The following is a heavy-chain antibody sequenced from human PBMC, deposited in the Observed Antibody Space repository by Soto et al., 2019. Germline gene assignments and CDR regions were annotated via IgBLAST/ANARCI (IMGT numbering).Heavy chain of an antibody. V-gene: IGHV3-11*01. D-gene: IGHD3-3*01. CDR1: GYTFSDYY. CDR2: IDTSGTKI. Sequence: RGVLRLSCAASGYTFSDYYMSWIRQAPGKGLEWISYIDTSGTKIYYADSVKGRFTITRDNAKNSLYLEMNSLRDEDTAVYYCASHYDMWSGYLSPVDYWGQGTLVTVS. CDR3: ASHYDMWSGYLSPVDY. J-gene: IGHJ4*02.